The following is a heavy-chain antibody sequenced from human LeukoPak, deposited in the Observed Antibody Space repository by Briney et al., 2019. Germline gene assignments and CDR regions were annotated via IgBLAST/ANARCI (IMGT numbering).Heavy chain of an antibody. CDR3: AKERGGQDWYFDL. D-gene: IGHD3-10*01. CDR1: GFTFSNYG. Sequence: GGSLRLSCAASGFTFSNYGMHWVRQAPGEGLEWVAVISYDGSNKYYADSVKGRFTISRDNSKNTLYLQMNSLRAEDTAMYYCAKERGGQDWYFDLWGRGALVTVSS. J-gene: IGHJ2*01. V-gene: IGHV3-30*18. CDR2: ISYDGSNK.